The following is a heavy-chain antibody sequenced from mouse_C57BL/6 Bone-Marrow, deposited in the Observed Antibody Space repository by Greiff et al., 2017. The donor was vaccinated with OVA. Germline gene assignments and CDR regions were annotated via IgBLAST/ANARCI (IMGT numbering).Heavy chain of an antibody. CDR3: ARGYYGSRRYYFDY. CDR1: SYTFTSYG. D-gene: IGHD1-1*01. CDR2: IYPRSGNT. J-gene: IGHJ2*01. Sequence: VKLQESGAELARPGASVKLSCKASSYTFTSYGISWVKQRTGQGLEWIGEIYPRSGNTYYNEKFKGKATLTADKSSSTAYMELRSLTSEDSAVYFCARGYYGSRRYYFDYWGQGTTLTVSS. V-gene: IGHV1-81*01.